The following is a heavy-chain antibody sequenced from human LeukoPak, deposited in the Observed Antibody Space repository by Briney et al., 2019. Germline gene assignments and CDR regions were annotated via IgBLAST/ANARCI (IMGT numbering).Heavy chain of an antibody. Sequence: SGTLSLTCTVSGGSISSYYWSWIRQPPGKGLEWIGYIYYSGSTNYTPSLKSRVPISVDTSKNQFSLNLSSVTAADTALYYCARGTVEDAYDSSGPYFDYWGQGTLVTVSS. J-gene: IGHJ4*02. CDR2: IYYSGST. CDR3: ARGTVEDAYDSSGPYFDY. V-gene: IGHV4-59*01. CDR1: GGSISSYY. D-gene: IGHD3-22*01.